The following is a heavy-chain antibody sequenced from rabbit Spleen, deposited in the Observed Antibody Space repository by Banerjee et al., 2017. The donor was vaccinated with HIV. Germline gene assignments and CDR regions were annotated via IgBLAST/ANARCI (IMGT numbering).Heavy chain of an antibody. Sequence: QSLEESGGDLVKPGASLTLTCTASGIDFSGSYYVCWVRQDPGKGLEWIVCIYSGSSGSTYYASWAKGRFTISKASSTTVTLQMTRLTAADTATYFCARDGAGGSYFALWGPGTLVTVS. D-gene: IGHD8-1*01. CDR3: ARDGAGGSYFAL. CDR1: GIDFSGSYY. CDR2: IYSGSSGST. J-gene: IGHJ4*01. V-gene: IGHV1S40*01.